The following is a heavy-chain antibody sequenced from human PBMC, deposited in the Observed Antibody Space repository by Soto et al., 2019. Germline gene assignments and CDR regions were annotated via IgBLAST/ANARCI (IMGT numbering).Heavy chain of an antibody. CDR2: ISAYNGNT. CDR3: ARDSPPADY. Sequence: QVQLVQSGAEVKKPGASVKVSCKASGYTFTNYGISWVRQAPGQGLEWMGWISAYNGNTKYAQKLQGRVTMTTDTSKSTASMELRSLRSDDTAAYYCARDSPPADYWGQGTLVTVSS. CDR1: GYTFTNYG. V-gene: IGHV1-18*01. J-gene: IGHJ4*02.